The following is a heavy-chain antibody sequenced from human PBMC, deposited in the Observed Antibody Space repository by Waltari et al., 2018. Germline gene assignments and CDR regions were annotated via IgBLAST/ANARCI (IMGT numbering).Heavy chain of an antibody. J-gene: IGHJ6*02. D-gene: IGHD1-1*01. CDR2: INSDGRST. CDR3: ARAGEGAISYGMDV. V-gene: IGHV3-74*01. Sequence: EVQLVESGGGLAQPGGSLRIYCAASGFTFSSNWLHWVRQAPGKGLGWVSCINSDGRSTRYADSVKGRFTISRDNTKNTLYLQMNSLRDEDTAVYYCARAGEGAISYGMDVWGQGTMVTVFS. CDR1: GFTFSSNW.